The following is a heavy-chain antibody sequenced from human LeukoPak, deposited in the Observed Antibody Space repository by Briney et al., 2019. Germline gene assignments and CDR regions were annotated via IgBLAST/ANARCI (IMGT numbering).Heavy chain of an antibody. V-gene: IGHV4-4*07. CDR1: GDSITSYF. J-gene: IGHJ6*03. CDR2: ISTIGST. CDR3: ARDGCGGSCFHYYYYYMDV. Sequence: SGTLSLTCTVSGDSITSYFWSWIRQPAGKGLEWIGRISTIGSTNYNPSLISRVTISIDTSKNQFSLKLSSVTAADTAVYYCARDGCGGSCFHYYYYYMDVWGKGTTVTISS. D-gene: IGHD2-15*01.